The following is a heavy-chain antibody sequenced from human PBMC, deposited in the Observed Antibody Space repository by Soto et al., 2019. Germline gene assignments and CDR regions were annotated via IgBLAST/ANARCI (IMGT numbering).Heavy chain of an antibody. Sequence: ASVKVSCKASGGTFSSYAISWVRQAPGQGLEWMGGIIPIFGTANYAQKFQGRVTITADESTSTAYMELSSLRSEDTAVYYCARDGGRAYCGGDCYSSWGSYYGMDVWGQGTTVTVSS. D-gene: IGHD2-21*02. CDR1: GGTFSSYA. V-gene: IGHV1-69*13. J-gene: IGHJ6*02. CDR3: ARDGGRAYCGGDCYSSWGSYYGMDV. CDR2: IIPIFGTA.